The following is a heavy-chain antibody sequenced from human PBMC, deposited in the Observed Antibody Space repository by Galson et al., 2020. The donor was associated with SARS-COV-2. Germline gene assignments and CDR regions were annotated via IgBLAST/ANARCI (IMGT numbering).Heavy chain of an antibody. CDR2: IYYSGST. V-gene: IGHV4-30-4*01. J-gene: IGHJ4*02. D-gene: IGHD3-22*01. Sequence: ASETLSLTCTVSGGSISSGDYYWSWIRQPPGKGLEWIGYIYYSGSTYYNPSPKSRVTISVDTSKNQFSLKLSSVTAADTAVYYCARAYDSSGYYPDYWGQGTLVTVSS. CDR1: GGSISSGDYY. CDR3: ARAYDSSGYYPDY.